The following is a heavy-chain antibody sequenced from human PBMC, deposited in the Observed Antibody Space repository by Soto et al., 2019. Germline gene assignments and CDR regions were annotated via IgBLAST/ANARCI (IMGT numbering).Heavy chain of an antibody. V-gene: IGHV1-18*01. CDR1: GYTFTSYG. CDR3: ARAKVLITPNWFDP. J-gene: IGHJ5*02. Sequence: ASVKVSCKASGYTFTSYGITWVRQAPGQGLEYLGWISTYNGNTDFAQKVQNRVTFTTDTSTNTAYMELRSLRPDDTAVYYCARAKVLITPNWFDPWGQGTLVTV. CDR2: ISTYNGNT. D-gene: IGHD3-22*01.